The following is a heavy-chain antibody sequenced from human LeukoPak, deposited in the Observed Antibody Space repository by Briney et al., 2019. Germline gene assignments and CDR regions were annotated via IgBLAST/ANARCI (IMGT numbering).Heavy chain of an antibody. CDR1: GFIFSSYW. CDR3: ARGPGSSGGAYVGDY. V-gene: IGHV3-7*01. Sequence: PGGSLRLSCAGSGFIFSSYWMSWVRQAPGKGLEWVASIRKDGTEKEYVESVKGRFTISRDNAKNSLSLQMNSLRAEDTAVYYCARGPGSSGGAYVGDYWGHGTLVTVSS. CDR2: IRKDGTEK. D-gene: IGHD3-22*01. J-gene: IGHJ4*01.